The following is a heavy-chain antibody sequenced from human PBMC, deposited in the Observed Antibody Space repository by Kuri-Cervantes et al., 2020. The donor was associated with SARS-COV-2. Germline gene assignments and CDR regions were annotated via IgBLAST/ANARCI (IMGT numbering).Heavy chain of an antibody. D-gene: IGHD2-21*02. CDR3: ARSGDCGGDCYRGYFDY. Sequence: GSLRLSCAVYGGSFSGYYWSWIRQPPGKGLEWIGEINHSGSTNYNPSLKSRVTISVDTSKNQFSLKLSSVTAADTAVYYCARSGDCGGDCYRGYFDYWGQGTLVTVSS. J-gene: IGHJ4*02. V-gene: IGHV4-34*01. CDR1: GGSFSGYY. CDR2: INHSGST.